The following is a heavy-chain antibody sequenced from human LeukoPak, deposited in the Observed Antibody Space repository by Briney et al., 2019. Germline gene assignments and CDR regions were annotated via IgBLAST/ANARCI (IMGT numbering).Heavy chain of an antibody. CDR3: ARVAPGYTYAYGAPYYFDN. CDR2: IYSGGIT. D-gene: IGHD5-18*01. CDR1: GFTVNTNY. J-gene: IGHJ4*02. Sequence: GGSLRLSCAASGFTVNTNYMSWVRQAPGKGLEWVSVIYSGGITYYADSVKGRFTISRHDSKNTVYLQMNSLRAEDTALYYCARVAPGYTYAYGAPYYFDNWGQGTLVTVSS. V-gene: IGHV3-53*04.